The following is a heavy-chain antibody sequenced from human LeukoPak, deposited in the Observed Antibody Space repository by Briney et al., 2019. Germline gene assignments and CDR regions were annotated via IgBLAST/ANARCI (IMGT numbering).Heavy chain of an antibody. V-gene: IGHV4-31*03. J-gene: IGHJ4*02. CDR3: ARGQSIAAAGLDY. CDR2: IYYSGST. Sequence: SETLSLTCTVSGGSISGGGYYWSWIRQPPGKGLEGIGYIYYSGSTYYNPSLKSRVTISVDTSKNQFSLKLSSVTAADTAVYYCARGQSIAAAGLDYWGQGTLVTVSS. CDR1: GGSISGGGYY. D-gene: IGHD6-13*01.